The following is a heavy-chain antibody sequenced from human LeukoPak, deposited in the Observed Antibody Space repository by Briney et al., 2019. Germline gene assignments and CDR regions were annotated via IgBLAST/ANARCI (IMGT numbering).Heavy chain of an antibody. J-gene: IGHJ4*02. V-gene: IGHV3-33*01. CDR1: GFTFSSYG. Sequence: GRSLRLSCAASGFTFSSYGMHWVRQAPGKGLEREAVIWYDGSNKYYADSVKGRFTISRDNSKNTLYLQMNSLRAEDTAVYYCARDRRFDYWGQGTLVTVSS. D-gene: IGHD6-6*01. CDR2: IWYDGSNK. CDR3: ARDRRFDY.